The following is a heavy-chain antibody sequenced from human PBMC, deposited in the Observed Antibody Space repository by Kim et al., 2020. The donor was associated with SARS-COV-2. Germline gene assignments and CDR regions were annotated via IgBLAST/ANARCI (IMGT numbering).Heavy chain of an antibody. D-gene: IGHD3-10*01. Sequence: GGSLRLSCAASGFIFSSYALHWVRQAPGKGLEWVAVISYDGSKTYYVDSVKDRFTISRDNSNNTLYLQMNRLRDEDTAQYFCARDRAPRMVRGVAAYWGQGTLVTVSS. V-gene: IGHV3-30*01. CDR3: ARDRAPRMVRGVAAY. CDR1: GFIFSSYA. CDR2: ISYDGSKT. J-gene: IGHJ4*02.